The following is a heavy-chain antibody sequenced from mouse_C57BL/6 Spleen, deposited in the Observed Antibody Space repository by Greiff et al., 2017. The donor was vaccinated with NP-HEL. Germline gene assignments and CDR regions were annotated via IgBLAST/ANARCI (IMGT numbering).Heavy chain of an antibody. CDR2: INPSSGYT. Sequence: QVQLKQSGAELAKPGASVKLSCKASGYTFTSYWMHWVKQRPGQGLEWIGYINPSSGYTKYNQKFKDKATLTADKSSSTAYMQLSSLTYEDSAVYYCARWEYGYDDAMDYWGQGTSVTVSS. J-gene: IGHJ4*01. CDR3: ARWEYGYDDAMDY. D-gene: IGHD2-2*01. V-gene: IGHV1-7*01. CDR1: GYTFTSYW.